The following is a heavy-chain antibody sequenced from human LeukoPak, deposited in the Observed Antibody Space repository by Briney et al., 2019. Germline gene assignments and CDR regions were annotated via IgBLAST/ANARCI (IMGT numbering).Heavy chain of an antibody. CDR2: ISGSGGST. J-gene: IGHJ4*02. CDR3: AKDHGDYGAGPVDY. V-gene: IGHV3-23*01. CDR1: GFTFSSYA. D-gene: IGHD4-17*01. Sequence: GGSLRLFCAASGFTFSSYAMSWVRQAPGKGLEWVSAISGSGGSTYYADSVKGRFTISRDNSKNTLYLQMNSLRSEDTAVYYCAKDHGDYGAGPVDYWGQGTLVTVSS.